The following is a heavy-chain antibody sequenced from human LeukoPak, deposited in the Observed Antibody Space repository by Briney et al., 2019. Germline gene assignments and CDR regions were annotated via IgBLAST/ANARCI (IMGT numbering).Heavy chain of an antibody. Sequence: GGSLRLSCAASGLTFSSSWMSLVGQAAGKGLEWVANINQDGSGKYYLDSLRGRFTISRGNAKYSLYLQVNSLRAEDTAVYYCVRGVDYWGQGILVTVS. V-gene: IGHV3-7*04. CDR1: GLTFSSSW. CDR2: INQDGSGK. J-gene: IGHJ4*02. CDR3: VRGVDY.